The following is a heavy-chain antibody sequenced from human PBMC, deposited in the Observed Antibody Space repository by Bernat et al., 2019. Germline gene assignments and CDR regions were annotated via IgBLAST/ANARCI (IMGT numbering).Heavy chain of an antibody. CDR1: GFTFSSYS. J-gene: IGHJ4*02. D-gene: IGHD2-21*02. CDR3: ARANCGGDCYFRTYPDY. CDR2: ISSSSSYI. Sequence: EVQLVESGGGLVKPGGSLRLSCAASGFTFSSYSMNWVRQAPGKGLEWVSSISSSSSYIYYADSVKGRFTITRDNAKNSLYLQMNSLRAEDTAVYYCARANCGGDCYFRTYPDYWDQGTLVTVSS. V-gene: IGHV3-21*01.